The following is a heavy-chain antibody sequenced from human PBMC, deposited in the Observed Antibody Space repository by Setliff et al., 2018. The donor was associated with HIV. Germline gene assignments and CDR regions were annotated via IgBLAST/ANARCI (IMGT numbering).Heavy chain of an antibody. Sequence: SETLSLTCAVSGYSISSGYYWGWIRQTPGKGLEWIGSIYHGGSTLYNRSLESRVTISVDTSKNQLSLNLRSATAADTAVYYCARQKDHNFWSGFFIWGQGTLVTVSS. J-gene: IGHJ4*02. V-gene: IGHV4-38-2*01. D-gene: IGHD3-3*01. CDR2: IYHGGST. CDR1: GYSISSGYY. CDR3: ARQKDHNFWSGFFI.